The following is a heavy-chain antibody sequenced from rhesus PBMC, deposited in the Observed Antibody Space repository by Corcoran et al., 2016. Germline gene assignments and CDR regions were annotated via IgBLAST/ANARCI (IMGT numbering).Heavy chain of an antibody. V-gene: IGHV3S42*01. CDR1: GFTFSSYW. CDR2: INCGGGST. CDR3: AKDKGYGLDS. Sequence: EVQLVESGGGLSKPGGSLRLSCAASGFTFSSYWMNWVLPSPGKGLEEVSAINCGGGSTYYADSVKGRFTISRDNSKNTLSLQMNSLRAEDTAVYYCAKDKGYGLDSWGQGVVVTVSS. J-gene: IGHJ6*01.